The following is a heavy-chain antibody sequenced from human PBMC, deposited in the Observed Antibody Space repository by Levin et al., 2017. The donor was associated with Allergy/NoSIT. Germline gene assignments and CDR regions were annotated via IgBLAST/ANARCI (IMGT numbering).Heavy chain of an antibody. CDR2: IRSKAYGGTT. Sequence: GGSLRLSCTASGFTFGDYAMSWFRQAPGKGLEWVGFIRSKAYGGTTEYAASVKGRFTISRDDSKSIAYLQMNSLKTEDTAVYYCTRDWSIDSSGEGSYYWGQGTLVTVSS. CDR3: TRDWSIDSSGEGSYY. J-gene: IGHJ4*02. CDR1: GFTFGDYA. D-gene: IGHD3-22*01. V-gene: IGHV3-49*03.